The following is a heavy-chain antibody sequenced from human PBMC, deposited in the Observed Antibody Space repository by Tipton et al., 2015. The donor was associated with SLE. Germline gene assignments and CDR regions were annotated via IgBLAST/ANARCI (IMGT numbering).Heavy chain of an antibody. Sequence: QLVQSGAEVKKSGESLRISCKGSGYSFTNYWIAWVRQMPGKGLEWMGIIYPGDSDTRYSPSFQGQVTISADKSISAAYLQWSSLKASDTAVYYCARMDGSLGPFDYWGQGTLVTVSA. CDR1: GYSFTNYW. V-gene: IGHV5-51*03. D-gene: IGHD5-24*01. CDR3: ARMDGSLGPFDY. CDR2: IYPGDSDT. J-gene: IGHJ4*02.